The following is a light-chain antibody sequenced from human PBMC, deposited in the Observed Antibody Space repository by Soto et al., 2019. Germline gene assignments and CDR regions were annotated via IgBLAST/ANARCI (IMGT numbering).Light chain of an antibody. J-gene: IGLJ1*01. CDR3: SSYTSSSTRV. Sequence: QSVLTQPASVSWSPGQSITISCTGTGSDVGGYNYVSWYQQHPGKAPKLMIYDVSNRPSGVSNRFSGSKSGNTASLTISGLQAEDEADYYCSSYTSSSTRVFGTGTKVTVL. CDR1: GSDVGGYNY. V-gene: IGLV2-14*01. CDR2: DVS.